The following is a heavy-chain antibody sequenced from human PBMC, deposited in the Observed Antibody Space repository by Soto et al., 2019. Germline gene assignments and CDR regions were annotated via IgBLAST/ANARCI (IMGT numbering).Heavy chain of an antibody. V-gene: IGHV3-53*01. CDR3: ARLFGRYGWFDP. CDR2: MSSGVYT. CDR1: GLNVTRNY. J-gene: IGHJ5*02. Sequence: EVQLVESGGGLIQRGGSLRLSCAASGLNVTRNYMSWVRQAPGKGLEWVSVMSSGVYTYYADSVKGRFTISRDNSKNTLFLQIISLITEDTAVYYCARLFGRYGWFDPWGQGTLVTVSS. D-gene: IGHD2-21*01.